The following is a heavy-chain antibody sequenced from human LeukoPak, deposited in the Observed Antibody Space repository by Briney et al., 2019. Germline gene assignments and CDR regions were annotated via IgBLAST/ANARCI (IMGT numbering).Heavy chain of an antibody. V-gene: IGHV3-30*18. CDR1: GFTFSSYG. CDR3: AKDALSGSYPGSYFDY. J-gene: IGHJ4*02. Sequence: GGSLRLSCAASGFTFSSYGMHWVRQAPGKGLEWVAVISYDGSNKYYADSVKGRFTISRDNSKNTLYLQMNSLRAEDTAVYYCAKDALSGSYPGSYFDYWGQGTLVTVSS. CDR2: ISYDGSNK. D-gene: IGHD1-26*01.